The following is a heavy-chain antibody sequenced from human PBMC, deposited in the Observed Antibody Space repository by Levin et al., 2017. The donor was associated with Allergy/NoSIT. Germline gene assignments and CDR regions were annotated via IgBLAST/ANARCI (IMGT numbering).Heavy chain of an antibody. CDR1: GLTFSDHY. Sequence: GESLKISCAASGLTFSDHYMDWVRQAPGKGLEWVGRTRNKANSYTTEYAASVKGRFTISRDDSKNSLYLQMNSLKTEDTAVYYCARESPGVGRLFDYWGQGTLVTVSS. D-gene: IGHD7-27*01. J-gene: IGHJ4*02. CDR2: TRNKANSYTT. CDR3: ARESPGVGRLFDY. V-gene: IGHV3-72*01.